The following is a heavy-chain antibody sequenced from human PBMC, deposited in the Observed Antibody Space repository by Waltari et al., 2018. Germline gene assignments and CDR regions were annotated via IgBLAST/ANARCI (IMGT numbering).Heavy chain of an antibody. Sequence: QVRLVESGGGVVQPGRALQVSCTASRFTFKTYDMHWVRQAPGKGLEWVAHISFDGTTKNDGDSVKGRFTISRDNSQNTLYLHMTRLRVQDTAVYYCSRGKVGPIDIVATRVLDYWGQGTLVIVSS. CDR3: SRGKVGPIDIVATRVLDY. D-gene: IGHD5-12*01. CDR1: RFTFKTYD. CDR2: ISFDGTTK. J-gene: IGHJ4*02. V-gene: IGHV3-30*03.